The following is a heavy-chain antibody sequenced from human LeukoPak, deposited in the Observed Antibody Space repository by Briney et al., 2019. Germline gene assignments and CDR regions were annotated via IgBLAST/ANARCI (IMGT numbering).Heavy chain of an antibody. CDR1: GYSFTSHW. CDR3: ARQVSIAAAGTGGWFDP. V-gene: IGHV5-51*01. CDR2: IYPGDSDT. J-gene: IGHJ5*02. D-gene: IGHD6-13*01. Sequence: GESLKISCKGSGYSFTSHWIGWVRQMPGKGLEWMGIIYPGDSDTRYSPSFQGQVTISADKSISTAYLQWSSLKASDTAMYYCARQVSIAAAGTGGWFDPWGQGTLVTVSS.